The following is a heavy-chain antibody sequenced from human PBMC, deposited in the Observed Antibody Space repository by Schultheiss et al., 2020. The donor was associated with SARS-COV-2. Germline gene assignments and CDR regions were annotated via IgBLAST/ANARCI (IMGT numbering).Heavy chain of an antibody. CDR3: AKTLVVVLYYFDY. V-gene: IGHV3-23*01. CDR1: GFTFSSYA. Sequence: GESLKISCAASGFTFSSYAMSWVRQAPGKGLEWVSAISGSGGSTYYADSVKGRFTISRDNSKNTLYLQMNSLRAEDTAVYYCAKTLVVVLYYFDYWGQGTLVTVSS. D-gene: IGHD3-22*01. CDR2: ISGSGGST. J-gene: IGHJ4*02.